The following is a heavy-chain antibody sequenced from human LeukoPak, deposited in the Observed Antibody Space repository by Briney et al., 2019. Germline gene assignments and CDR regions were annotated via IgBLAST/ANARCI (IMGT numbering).Heavy chain of an antibody. D-gene: IGHD3-10*01. Sequence: GSLRLSCAASRFTFTRHAMSWVRQAPGKGLEWVSTTGLESVHTLCADSVQGRFTVSRDNSRNTLDLQMDNLRVDDTAIYYCVRGDDIGKHPTRAYYFDIWGQGTLVSVSS. V-gene: IGHV3-23*01. J-gene: IGHJ4*02. CDR3: VRGDDIGKHPTRAYYFDI. CDR2: TGLESVHT. CDR1: RFTFTRHA.